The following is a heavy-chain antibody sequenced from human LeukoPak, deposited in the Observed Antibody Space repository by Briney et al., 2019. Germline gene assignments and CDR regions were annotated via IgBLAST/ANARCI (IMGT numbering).Heavy chain of an antibody. Sequence: GGSLRLSCAASGFTISNNYMSWVRQAPGEGLEWVSVFYGGVSTYYADSVKGRFTISRDNSKNTLYLQMNSLRAEDTAVYYCASNFDVRGYYPQYWGRGTLVTVSS. V-gene: IGHV3-53*01. CDR3: ASNFDVRGYYPQY. CDR1: GFTISNNY. D-gene: IGHD3-22*01. CDR2: FYGGVST. J-gene: IGHJ4*02.